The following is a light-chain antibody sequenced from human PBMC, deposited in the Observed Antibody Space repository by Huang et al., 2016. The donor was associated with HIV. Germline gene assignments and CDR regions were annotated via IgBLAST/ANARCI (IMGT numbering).Light chain of an antibody. CDR3: QQYGSSYT. J-gene: IGKJ2*01. V-gene: IGKV3-20*01. CDR1: QSVSSSY. CDR2: GTS. Sequence: EIVLTQSPGTLSLSPGERATLSCRASQSVSSSYLAWYWQRPGQAPRLVIYGTSNRATGIPDRFSGSWSGTDFTLTISRLEPEDFAVYYCQQYGSSYTFGQGTKLEIK.